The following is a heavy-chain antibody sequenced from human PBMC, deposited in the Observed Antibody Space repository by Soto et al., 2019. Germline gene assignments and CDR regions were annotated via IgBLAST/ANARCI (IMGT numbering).Heavy chain of an antibody. CDR1: GFTFSNYA. J-gene: IGHJ6*02. D-gene: IGHD2-15*01. CDR2: ISYDGNNK. CDR3: ARAGCDGGTCYTLVGLRYGMDV. Sequence: QVQLVESGGGVVQPGRSLRLSCAASGFTFSNYAMYWVRQAPGKGLEWVAVISYDGNNKYYADSVKGRFTISRDNSKNTLYLQMNSLRAEDTAVYYCARAGCDGGTCYTLVGLRYGMDVWGQGTTVTDSS. V-gene: IGHV3-30-3*01.